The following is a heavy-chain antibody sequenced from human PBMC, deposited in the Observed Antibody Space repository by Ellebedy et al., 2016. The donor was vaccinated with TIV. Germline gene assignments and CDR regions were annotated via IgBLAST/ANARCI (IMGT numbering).Heavy chain of an antibody. D-gene: IGHD6-13*01. CDR3: AKPSDPNPGYSASWATYFDY. CDR1: GFTFSSYA. J-gene: IGHJ4*02. CDR2: VSADGSRR. Sequence: GESLKISCAASGFTFSSYAMHWVRQAPGKGLEWVAVVSADGSRRSYADSVKGRFTISRDNSKNTLFVQMNSLTAEDTAVYYCAKPSDPNPGYSASWATYFDYWGQGTLVTVSS. V-gene: IGHV3-30*18.